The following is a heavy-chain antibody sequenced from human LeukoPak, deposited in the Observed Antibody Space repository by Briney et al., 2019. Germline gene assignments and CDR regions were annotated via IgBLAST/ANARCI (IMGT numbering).Heavy chain of an antibody. V-gene: IGHV3-23*01. CDR1: GFTFSSYA. CDR3: AKSSGSYIYYFDY. J-gene: IGHJ4*02. CDR2: ISGSGGST. D-gene: IGHD1-26*01. Sequence: PGVALRLSCAASGFTFSSYAMSWVRQAPGKGLEWVSGISGSGGSTYYADSVKGRFTISRDNSKDTLYLQMNSLRAEDTAVYYCAKSSGSYIYYFDYWGQGTLVTVSS.